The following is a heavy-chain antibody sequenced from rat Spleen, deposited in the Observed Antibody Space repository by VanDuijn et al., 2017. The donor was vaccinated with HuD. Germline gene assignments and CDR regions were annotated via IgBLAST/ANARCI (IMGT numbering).Heavy chain of an antibody. CDR2: INYDGSST. V-gene: IGHV5-20*01. CDR3: TRENYYTGDY. J-gene: IGHJ2*01. Sequence: EVQLVESGGGLVQPGRSLKLSCAASGFTFDDYHMAWVRQAPTKGLEWVASINYDGSSTYYRDSVKGRFTISRDNAISTLYLQVSSLRSEDTATYYCTRENYYTGDYWGQGVMVTVSS. D-gene: IGHD1-6*01. CDR1: GFTFDDYH.